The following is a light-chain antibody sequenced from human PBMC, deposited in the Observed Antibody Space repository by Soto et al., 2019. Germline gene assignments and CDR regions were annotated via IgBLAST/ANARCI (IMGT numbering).Light chain of an antibody. CDR1: QSVTSSH. Sequence: EIVLTQTTGTLSLSPGERATLSCRASQSVTSSHLAGYQQKPGEAPRLLIYGASTRATSIPDRFSGSGSDTDFSLTIRRLDPEDFAMYYCLLYFIPDRYTFGPGTQVQIK. J-gene: IGKJ2*01. CDR3: LLYFIPDRYT. V-gene: IGKV3-20*01. CDR2: GAS.